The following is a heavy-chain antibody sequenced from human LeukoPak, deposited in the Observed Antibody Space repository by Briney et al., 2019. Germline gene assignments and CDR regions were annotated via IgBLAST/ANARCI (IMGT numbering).Heavy chain of an antibody. V-gene: IGHV4-34*01. J-gene: IGHJ5*02. CDR1: GGSFSGYY. CDR3: ARVGWHILTGYLGYWFDP. CDR2: INHSGST. D-gene: IGHD3-9*01. Sequence: PSEALSLTCAVYGGSFSGYYWSWIRQPPRKGLEWIGEINHSGSTNYNPSLKSRVTISVDTSKTQFSLKLSSVTAADTAVYYCARVGWHILTGYLGYWFDPWGQGTLVTVFS.